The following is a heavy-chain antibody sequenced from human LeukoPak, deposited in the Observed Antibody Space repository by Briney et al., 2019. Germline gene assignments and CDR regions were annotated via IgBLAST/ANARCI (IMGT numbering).Heavy chain of an antibody. CDR3: ARDGGEMDDAFDI. Sequence: SETLSLTCTVSGGSISSYYWSWLRQPPGMGLEWIGYIYYSGSTNYNPSLKSRVTISVDTSKNQFSLKLSSVTAADTAVYYCARDGGEMDDAFDIWGQGTMVTVSS. CDR2: IYYSGST. J-gene: IGHJ3*02. CDR1: GGSISSYY. D-gene: IGHD5-24*01. V-gene: IGHV4-59*01.